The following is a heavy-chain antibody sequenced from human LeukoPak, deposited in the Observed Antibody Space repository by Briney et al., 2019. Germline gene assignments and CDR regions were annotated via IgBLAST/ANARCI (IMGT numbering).Heavy chain of an antibody. CDR1: GVSISSSNSY. J-gene: IGHJ4*02. Sequence: PSETLSLTCTVSGVSISSSNSYWGWIRQPPGKGLEWIGSIYYSGNTYYNASLKSQVSISIDTSKNQFSLRLTSVTAADTAVYYCARIGETDGDLLNWGQGTLVTVSS. CDR3: ARIGETDGDLLN. V-gene: IGHV4-39*01. D-gene: IGHD3-10*01. CDR2: IYYSGNT.